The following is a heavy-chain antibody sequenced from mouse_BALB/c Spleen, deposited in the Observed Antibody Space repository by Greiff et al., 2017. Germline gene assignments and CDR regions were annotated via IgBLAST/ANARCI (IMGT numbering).Heavy chain of an antibody. CDR1: GFTFSSFG. V-gene: IGHV5-17*02. CDR3: ARDDGYYVWFAY. J-gene: IGHJ3*01. D-gene: IGHD2-3*01. CDR2: ISSGSSTI. Sequence: EVKLVESGGGLVQPGGSRKLSCAASGFTFSSFGMHWVRQAPEKGLEWVAYISSGSSTIYYADTVKGRFTISRDNPKNTLFLQMTSLRSEDTAMYYCARDDGYYVWFAYWGQGTLVTVSA.